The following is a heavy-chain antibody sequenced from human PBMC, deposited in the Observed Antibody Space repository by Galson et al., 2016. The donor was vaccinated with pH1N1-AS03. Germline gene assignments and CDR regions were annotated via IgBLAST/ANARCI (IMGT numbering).Heavy chain of an antibody. Sequence: SETLSLTCTVSGASLTDSQWSSIRPSPGKWLESIGEISHRALTDYTPSIKSRVSLSVDTSKDQFSLNLSSMTAADAAVYYCARGNPLLGSIWYEDSWGQGTLVIVSS. CDR3: ARGNPLLGSIWYEDS. CDR2: ISHRALT. V-gene: IGHV4-34*01. D-gene: IGHD6-13*01. CDR1: GASLTDSQ. J-gene: IGHJ4*02.